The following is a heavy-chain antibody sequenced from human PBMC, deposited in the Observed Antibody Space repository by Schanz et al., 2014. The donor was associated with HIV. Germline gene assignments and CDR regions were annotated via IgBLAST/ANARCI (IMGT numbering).Heavy chain of an antibody. D-gene: IGHD3-3*01. J-gene: IGHJ5*02. CDR3: ARSRTGVVTDNNWFDP. V-gene: IGHV4-34*01. Sequence: QVQLQPWGAGLLKPSETLSLTCTVYGESFSGYYWTWIRQPPGKGLEWIGEVNHGGTTNYSPSLKSRVTISVDTSRNQFSLKLDSVTAADTAVYYCARSRTGVVTDNNWFDPWGQGTLVTVSS. CDR1: GESFSGYY. CDR2: VNHGGTT.